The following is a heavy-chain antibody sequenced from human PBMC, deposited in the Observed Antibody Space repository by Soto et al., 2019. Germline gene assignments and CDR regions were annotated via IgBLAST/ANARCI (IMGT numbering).Heavy chain of an antibody. J-gene: IGHJ4*02. CDR1: GGSISSSSYY. CDR3: ARHGGPRGAQGDY. D-gene: IGHD3-16*01. V-gene: IGHV4-39*01. Sequence: QLQLQESGPGLVKPSETLSLTCTVSGGSISSSSYYWGWIRQPPGKGLEWIGRIYYSGSTYYNPALMSGVTISVDTSKTQFSLKRSSGTAADTAVYYCARHGGPRGAQGDYWGQGTLVTVSS. CDR2: IYYSGST.